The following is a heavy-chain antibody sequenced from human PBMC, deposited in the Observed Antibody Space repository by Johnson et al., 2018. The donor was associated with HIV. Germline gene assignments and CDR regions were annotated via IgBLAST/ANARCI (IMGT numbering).Heavy chain of an antibody. CDR3: AKLVLWFGGDGFDI. CDR1: GFTFSTYA. Sequence: QLVESGGGVVQPGRSLRLSCAASGFTFSTYAMHWVRQALGKGLEWVAVIRYDGSNKYYAESVKGRLTISRDNSKNTLYLQMNSLRAEDTAVYYCAKLVLWFGGDGFDIWGQGTMVTVSS. V-gene: IGHV3-30*02. J-gene: IGHJ3*02. CDR2: IRYDGSNK. D-gene: IGHD3-10*01.